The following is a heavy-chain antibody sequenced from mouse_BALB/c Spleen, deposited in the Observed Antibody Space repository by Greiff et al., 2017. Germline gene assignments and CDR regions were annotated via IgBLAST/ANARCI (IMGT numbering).Heavy chain of an antibody. CDR1: GYSITSGYY. CDR2: ISYDGSN. D-gene: IGHD1-1*01. J-gene: IGHJ3*01. Sequence: ESGPGLVKPSQSLSLTCSVTGYSITSGYYWNWIRQFPGNKLEWMGYISYDGSNNYNPSLKNRISITRDTSKNQFFLKLNSVTTEDTAIYYCARGSSFAWFAYWGQGTLVTVSA. V-gene: IGHV3-6*02. CDR3: ARGSSFAWFAY.